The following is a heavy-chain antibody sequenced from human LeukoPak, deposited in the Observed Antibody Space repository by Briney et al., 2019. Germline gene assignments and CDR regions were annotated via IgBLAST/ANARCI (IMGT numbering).Heavy chain of an antibody. D-gene: IGHD3-10*01. Sequence: PGGSLRLSCAASGFTFSSFAMSWVRQDPGKGLEWVSAISGSGGSTYYADSVKGRFTISRDNSKNTLYLQMNSLRAEDTAVYYCAKEGVTTVRGVILADAFDIWGQGTMVTVSS. CDR3: AKEGVTTVRGVILADAFDI. CDR2: ISGSGGST. CDR1: GFTFSSFA. J-gene: IGHJ3*02. V-gene: IGHV3-23*01.